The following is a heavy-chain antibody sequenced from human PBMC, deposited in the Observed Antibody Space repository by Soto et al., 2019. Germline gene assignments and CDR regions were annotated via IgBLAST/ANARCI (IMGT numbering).Heavy chain of an antibody. V-gene: IGHV4-39*01. CDR2: IHYSGST. CDR1: GGSISSSSSY. Sequence: SETLSLTCTVSGGSISSSSSYWGWIRQPPGKGLEWIGSIHYSGSTYYNPSLKSRITIAVDTSKNQFSLKLSSVTAADTAVYFCAKTGFWSDYRVADFWGQGTLVTVSS. D-gene: IGHD3-3*01. CDR3: AKTGFWSDYRVADF. J-gene: IGHJ4*02.